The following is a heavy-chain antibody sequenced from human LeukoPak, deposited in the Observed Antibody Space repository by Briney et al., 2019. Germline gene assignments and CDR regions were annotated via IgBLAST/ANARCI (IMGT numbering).Heavy chain of an antibody. V-gene: IGHV4-59*11. Sequence: SETLSLTCTGSGGSISSQYWSWVRQPPGKGLEWIGDMYYSGSTNYQPSLKPQVTISVNSSKNQVSLKLSSVTAADTAVYYCAREWLLPYNWFDPWGQGTLVTVSS. CDR2: MYYSGST. J-gene: IGHJ5*02. CDR1: GGSISSQY. CDR3: AREWLLPYNWFDP. D-gene: IGHD3-22*01.